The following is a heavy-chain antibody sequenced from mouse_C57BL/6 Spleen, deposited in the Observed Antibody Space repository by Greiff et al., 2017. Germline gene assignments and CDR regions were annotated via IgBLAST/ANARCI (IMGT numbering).Heavy chain of an antibody. D-gene: IGHD4-1*01. J-gene: IGHJ3*01. V-gene: IGHV1-69*01. CDR1: GYTFTSYW. CDR3: ARDGVGPAWFAY. CDR2: IDPSDSYT. Sequence: QVQLKQPGAELVMPGASVKLSCKASGYTFTSYWMHWVKQRPGQGLEWIGEIDPSDSYTNYNQKFKGKSTLTVDKSSSTAYMQLSSLTSEDSAVYYCARDGVGPAWFAYWGQGTLVTVSA.